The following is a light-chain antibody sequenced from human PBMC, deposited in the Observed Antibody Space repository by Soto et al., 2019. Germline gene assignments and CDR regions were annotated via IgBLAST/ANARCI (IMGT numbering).Light chain of an antibody. CDR3: SSYTSTTTLIVV. CDR2: DVT. Sequence: QSALTQPASVSGSPGQSITISCTGDVTYYDYVSWYQHHPGKAPKLLIYDVTNRPSGVSDRFSGSKSGNTASLTISGLQAEDEADYYCSSYTSTTTLIVVFGGGTKVTVL. J-gene: IGLJ2*01. V-gene: IGLV2-14*03. CDR1: DVTYYDY.